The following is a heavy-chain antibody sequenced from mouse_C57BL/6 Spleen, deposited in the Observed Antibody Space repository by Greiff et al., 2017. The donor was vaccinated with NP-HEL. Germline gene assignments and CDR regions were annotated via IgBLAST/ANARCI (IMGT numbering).Heavy chain of an antibody. J-gene: IGHJ1*03. D-gene: IGHD2-3*01. CDR3: ARDGYRWYFDV. Sequence: EVKLVESGGGLVKPGGSLKLSCAASGFTFSDYGMHWVRQAPEKGLEWVAYISSGSSTIYYADTVKGRFTISRDNAKNTLFLQMTSLRSEDTAMYYCARDGYRWYFDVWGTGTTVTVSS. CDR2: ISSGSSTI. CDR1: GFTFSDYG. V-gene: IGHV5-17*01.